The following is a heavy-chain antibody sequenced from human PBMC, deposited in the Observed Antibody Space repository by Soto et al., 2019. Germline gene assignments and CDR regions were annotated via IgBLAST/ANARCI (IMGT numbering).Heavy chain of an antibody. Sequence: SETLSLTCTVSGGSISSYYWSWMRQPAGKGLEWIGRIYTSGSTNYNPSLKSRVTMSVDTSKNQFSLKLSSVTAADTAVYHCARGGYWNYRALDYWGQGTLVTVSS. J-gene: IGHJ4*02. V-gene: IGHV4-4*07. CDR2: IYTSGST. CDR3: ARGGYWNYRALDY. D-gene: IGHD1-7*01. CDR1: GGSISSYY.